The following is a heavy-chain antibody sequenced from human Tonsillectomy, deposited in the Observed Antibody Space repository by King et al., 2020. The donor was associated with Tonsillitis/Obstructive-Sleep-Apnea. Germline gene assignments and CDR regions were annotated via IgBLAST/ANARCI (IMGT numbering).Heavy chain of an antibody. CDR1: GYTFTDYY. D-gene: IGHD2-8*01. J-gene: IGHJ6*02. CDR2: INPNSGGT. Sequence: VQLVESGAEVKKPGASVKVSCKTSGYTFTDYYMHWVRQAPGQGLEWMGWINPNSGGTNYVQRFQGRVTMTRATSISTVHMELSRLRSDDTAVYYCARERYNGGVDVWGQGTTVTV. CDR3: ARERYNGGVDV. V-gene: IGHV1-2*02.